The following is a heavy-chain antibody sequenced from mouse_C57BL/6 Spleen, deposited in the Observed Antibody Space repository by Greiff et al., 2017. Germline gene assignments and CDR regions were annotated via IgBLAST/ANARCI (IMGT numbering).Heavy chain of an antibody. V-gene: IGHV1-55*01. CDR1: GYTFTSYW. J-gene: IGHJ3*01. CDR3: ARSITTVVASKAY. Sequence: QVQLQQPGAELVKPGASVKMSCKASGYTFTSYWITWVKQRPGQGLEWIGDIYPGSGSTNYNEKFKSKATLTVDTSSSTAYMQLSSLTSEDSAVYYGARSITTVVASKAYWGQGTLVTVSA. D-gene: IGHD1-1*01. CDR2: IYPGSGST.